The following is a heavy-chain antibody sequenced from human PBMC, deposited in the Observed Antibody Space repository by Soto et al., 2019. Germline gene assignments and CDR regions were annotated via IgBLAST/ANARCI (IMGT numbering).Heavy chain of an antibody. V-gene: IGHV3-23*01. D-gene: IGHD4-17*01. CDR1: GFTFSSYA. J-gene: IGHJ4*02. CDR3: AKYGDYYGGIDY. Sequence: ELQLLESGGGLVQPGGSLRLSCAASGFTFSSYAMSWVRQAPGKGLEWVSAISGSGGSTYYADCVKGRFTISRDNSKNTLYLQMNSLRAEDTAVYYCAKYGDYYGGIDYWGQGTLVTVSS. CDR2: ISGSGGST.